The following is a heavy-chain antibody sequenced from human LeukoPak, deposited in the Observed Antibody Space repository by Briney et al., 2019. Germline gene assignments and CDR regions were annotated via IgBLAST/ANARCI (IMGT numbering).Heavy chain of an antibody. V-gene: IGHV4-34*01. D-gene: IGHD6-13*01. CDR1: GGSFSGYY. CDR2: INHSGST. J-gene: IGHJ4*02. Sequence: SETLSLTCAVYGGSFSGYYWSWIRQPPGKGLEWIGEINHSGSTNYNPSLKSRVTISVDTSKNQFSLKLSSVTAADTAVYYCARDPSAAGTGDFDYWGQGTLVTVSS. CDR3: ARDPSAAGTGDFDY.